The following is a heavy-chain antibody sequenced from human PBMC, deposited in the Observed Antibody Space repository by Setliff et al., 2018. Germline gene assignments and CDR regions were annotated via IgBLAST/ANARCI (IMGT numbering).Heavy chain of an antibody. CDR1: GASLSSGTYY. V-gene: IGHV4-39*01. D-gene: IGHD1-26*01. J-gene: IGHJ4*02. Sequence: PSETLSLTCTVSGASLSSGTYYWGWIRQPPGKGLEWIGRIYYRGDTYYNASLKGRLTISVDTAQNQFSLRLTSVTAADTAVYYCARGSGSFPFDYWGLGTLVTVSS. CDR3: ARGSGSFPFDY. CDR2: IYYRGDT.